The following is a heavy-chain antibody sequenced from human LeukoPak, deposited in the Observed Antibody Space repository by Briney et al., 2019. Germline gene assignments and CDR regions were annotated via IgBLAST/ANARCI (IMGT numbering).Heavy chain of an antibody. CDR1: GFTFSSYA. V-gene: IGHV3-23*01. CDR2: ISGSGGST. Sequence: GASLRLSCAASGFTFSSYAMSWVRQAPGKGLEWVSAISGSGGSTYYADSVRGRFTISRDNSKNTLYLQMNSLRAEDTAVYYCAKDSSTIVENWFDPWGQGTLVTVSS. D-gene: IGHD5-24*01. J-gene: IGHJ5*02. CDR3: AKDSSTIVENWFDP.